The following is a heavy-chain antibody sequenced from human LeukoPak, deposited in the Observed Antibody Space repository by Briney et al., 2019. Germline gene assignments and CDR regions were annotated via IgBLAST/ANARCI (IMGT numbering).Heavy chain of an antibody. CDR1: GGTFSSYA. V-gene: IGHV1-69*13. D-gene: IGHD3-3*02. CDR2: IIPIFGTA. J-gene: IGHJ5*02. Sequence: GASVKVSCKASGGTFSSYAISWVRQAPGQGLEWMGGIIPIFGTANYAQKFQGRVTITADEYTSTAYMELSSLTSEDTAVYYCARGAIFGTFDPRGQGTLVTVSS. CDR3: ARGAIFGTFDP.